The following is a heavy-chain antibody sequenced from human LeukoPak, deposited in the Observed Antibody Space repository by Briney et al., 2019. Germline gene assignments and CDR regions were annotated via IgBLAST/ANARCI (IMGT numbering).Heavy chain of an antibody. CDR2: ISGSGGST. D-gene: IGHD3-3*01. CDR1: GFTFSSYA. V-gene: IGHV3-23*01. J-gene: IGHJ4*02. CDR3: ARGGDFNDIKLYYFDY. Sequence: PGGSLRLSCAASGFTFSSYAMSWVRQAPGKGLEWVSAISGSGGSTYYADSVKGRFTISRDNARNLLYLQIYSLRDEDTAVYYCARGGDFNDIKLYYFDYWGQGTLVTVSS.